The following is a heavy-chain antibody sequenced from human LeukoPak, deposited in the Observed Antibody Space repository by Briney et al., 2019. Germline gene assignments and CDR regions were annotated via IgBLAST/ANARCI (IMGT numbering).Heavy chain of an antibody. V-gene: IGHV3-21*01. CDR1: GFTFSSYS. CDR3: ARANFGELPRGDY. Sequence: GGSLRLSCAASGFTFSSYSMNWVRQAPGKRLEWVSSISSSSSYIYYADSVKGRFTISRDNAKNSLYLQMNSLRAEDTAVYYCARANFGELPRGDYWGQGTLVTVSS. CDR2: ISSSSSYI. D-gene: IGHD3-10*01. J-gene: IGHJ4*02.